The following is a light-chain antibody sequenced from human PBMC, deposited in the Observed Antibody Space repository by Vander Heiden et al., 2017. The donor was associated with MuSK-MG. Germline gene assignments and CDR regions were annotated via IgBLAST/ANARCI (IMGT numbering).Light chain of an antibody. Sequence: QSALTQPASVSGSPGQSITISCTGTSSDVGSYNLVSWYQQHPGKAPKLMIYEGSKRPSGVSNRFSGSKSGNTASLTISGLQAEDEADYYCCSYAGSRTYVFGGGTKITVL. CDR1: SSDVGSYNL. CDR2: EGS. CDR3: CSYAGSRTYV. J-gene: IGLJ3*02. V-gene: IGLV2-23*01.